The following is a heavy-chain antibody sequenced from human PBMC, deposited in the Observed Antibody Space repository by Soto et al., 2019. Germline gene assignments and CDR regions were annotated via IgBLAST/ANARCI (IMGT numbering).Heavy chain of an antibody. J-gene: IGHJ5*02. CDR3: ARGDYGGSGGWFDP. V-gene: IGHV4-31*03. CDR1: GGSISSGGYY. Sequence: SETLSLTCTVSGGSISSGGYYWSWIRQHPGKGLEWIGYIYYSGSTYYNPSLKSRVTISIDRSKNQFSLKLSSVTAADTAVYYCARGDYGGSGGWFDPWGQGTLVTVSS. CDR2: IYYSGST. D-gene: IGHD4-17*01.